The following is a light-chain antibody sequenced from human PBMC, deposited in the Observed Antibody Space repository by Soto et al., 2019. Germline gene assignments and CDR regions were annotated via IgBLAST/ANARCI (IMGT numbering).Light chain of an antibody. CDR3: QLYGSSPRLT. V-gene: IGKV3-20*01. Sequence: EIVLTQSPGTLSLSPGERATLSCRASQSVSSSYLAWYQQKPGKAPRLLIYGASSRATGIPDRFSGSGSGTDFTLTICTLEPDDFAVYYCQLYGSSPRLTFGVRTKVEIK. J-gene: IGKJ4*01. CDR2: GAS. CDR1: QSVSSSY.